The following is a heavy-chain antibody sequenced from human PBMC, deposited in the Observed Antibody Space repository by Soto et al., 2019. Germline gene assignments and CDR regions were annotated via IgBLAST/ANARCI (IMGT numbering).Heavy chain of an antibody. J-gene: IGHJ4*02. CDR2: IWYDGSNK. Sequence: QVQLVESGGGVVQPGRSLRLSCAASGFTFSSYGMHWVRQAPGKGLEWVAVIWYDGSNKYYADSVKGRFTISRDNSKNTLYLQMNSLRVEDTAVYHCARDRYSSGWYDLDYWGQGTLVTVSS. D-gene: IGHD6-19*01. V-gene: IGHV3-33*01. CDR1: GFTFSSYG. CDR3: ARDRYSSGWYDLDY.